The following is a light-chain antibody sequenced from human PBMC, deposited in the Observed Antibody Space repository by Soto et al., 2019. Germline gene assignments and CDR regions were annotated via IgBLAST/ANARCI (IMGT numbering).Light chain of an antibody. Sequence: QAVVTQPPSASGTPGQRVTISCSGSSSNIGSNTVNWYQQLPGTAPKVLIYSDNQRPSGVPDRFSGSKSGTSASLAISGLQSEDEADYYCAAWDDSLNGWVFGGGTQLTVL. J-gene: IGLJ3*02. CDR3: AAWDDSLNGWV. V-gene: IGLV1-44*01. CDR1: SSNIGSNT. CDR2: SDN.